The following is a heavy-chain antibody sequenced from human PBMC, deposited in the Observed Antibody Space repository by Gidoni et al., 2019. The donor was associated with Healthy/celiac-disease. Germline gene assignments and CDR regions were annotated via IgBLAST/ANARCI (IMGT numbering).Heavy chain of an antibody. D-gene: IGHD3-3*01. V-gene: IGHV4-34*01. Sequence: QVQLQQWGAGLLKPSETLSLTCAVYGGSFSGYYWSWIRQPPGKGLEWIGEINHSGSTNYNPSLKSRVTISVDTSKNQFSLKLSSVTAADTAVYYCARFLEWLFYFDLWGRGTLVTVSS. CDR1: GGSFSGYY. CDR3: ARFLEWLFYFDL. CDR2: INHSGST. J-gene: IGHJ2*01.